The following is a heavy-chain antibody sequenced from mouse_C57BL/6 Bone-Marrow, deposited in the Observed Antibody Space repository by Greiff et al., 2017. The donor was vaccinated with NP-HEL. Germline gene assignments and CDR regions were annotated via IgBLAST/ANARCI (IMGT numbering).Heavy chain of an antibody. Sequence: EGQGGEDEGGLVQPGSSMKLSCTASGFTFSDYYMAWVRQVPEKGLEWVANINYDGSSTYYLDSLKSRFIISRDNAKNILYLQMRSLKSEDTATYYCAREGGLRRRTYAMDYWGQGTSVTVSS. J-gene: IGHJ4*01. V-gene: IGHV5-16*01. CDR1: GFTFSDYY. D-gene: IGHD2-4*01. CDR2: INYDGSST. CDR3: AREGGLRRRTYAMDY.